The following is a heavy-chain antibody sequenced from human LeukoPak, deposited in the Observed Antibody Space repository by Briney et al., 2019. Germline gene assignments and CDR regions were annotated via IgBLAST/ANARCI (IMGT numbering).Heavy chain of an antibody. CDR2: INSDGTNT. CDR3: ARHSNYDLFAFRI. CDR1: GFTFSSYW. V-gene: IGHV3-74*01. Sequence: GGSLRLSCAASGFTFSSYWIHWVRHAPGKGLVWVSHINSDGTNTNYADSVKGRFTISRDNAKNTLYLQMNGLRAEDTAVYYCARHSNYDLFAFRIWGQGTMVTVAS. J-gene: IGHJ3*02. D-gene: IGHD3-3*01.